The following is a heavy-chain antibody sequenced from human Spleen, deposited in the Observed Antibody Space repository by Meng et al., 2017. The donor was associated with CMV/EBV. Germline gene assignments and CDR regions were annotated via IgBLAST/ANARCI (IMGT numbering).Heavy chain of an antibody. CDR2: INHSGST. Sequence: CAVYGGSFSGYYWSWIRQPPGKGLAWIGEINHSGSTNYSPSLKSRVTISVDKSKNQFSLKLTSVTAANTAVYYCARDAIPSGYYDGNYWGQGTLVTVSS. J-gene: IGHJ4*02. CDR1: GGSFSGYY. V-gene: IGHV4-34*01. CDR3: ARDAIPSGYYDGNY. D-gene: IGHD3-22*01.